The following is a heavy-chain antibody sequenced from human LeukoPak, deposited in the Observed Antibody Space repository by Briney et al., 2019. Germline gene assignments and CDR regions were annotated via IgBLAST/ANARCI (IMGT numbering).Heavy chain of an antibody. CDR2: ISVSGTYI. CDR3: ARDRDYGTFDY. D-gene: IGHD4-17*01. Sequence: PGGSLRLSCAASGFTFSRNGMAWVRQAPGKGLEWVSSISVSGTYIYYSDSVKGRFTISRDNAKNSLYLEMNSLRSDDTAIYYCARDRDYGTFDYWGQGTLVTVSS. CDR1: GFTFSRNG. V-gene: IGHV3-21*01. J-gene: IGHJ4*02.